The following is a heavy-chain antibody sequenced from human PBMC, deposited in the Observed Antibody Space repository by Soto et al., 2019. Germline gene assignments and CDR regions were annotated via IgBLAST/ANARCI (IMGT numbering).Heavy chain of an antibody. Sequence: QVQLQESGPGLVKPSQTLSLTCTVSGGSISSGGYYWSWIRQHPGKGLEWIGYIYYSGSAYYNPSLKSRVTISVDTSKNQFSLKLSSVTAADTAVYYCARDIWQHNSYSYFDYWGQGTLVTVSS. CDR3: ARDIWQHNSYSYFDY. J-gene: IGHJ4*02. CDR1: GGSISSGGYY. D-gene: IGHD1-1*01. CDR2: IYYSGSA. V-gene: IGHV4-31*03.